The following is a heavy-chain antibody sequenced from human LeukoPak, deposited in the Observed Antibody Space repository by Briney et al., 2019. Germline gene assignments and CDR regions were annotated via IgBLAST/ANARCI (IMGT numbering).Heavy chain of an antibody. J-gene: IGHJ4*02. CDR1: GFTFSIYT. V-gene: IGHV3-21*01. D-gene: IGHD3-16*01. CDR3: ARGYATRGRDNSVGFDY. Sequence: GGSLRLSCAASGFTFSIYTMNWVRQAPGKGLEWVSSISSSSNYIYYADSVKGRFTISRDNAKNTLYLQMISLRDEDTAVYYCARGYATRGRDNSVGFDYWGQGTLVTVSS. CDR2: ISSSSNYI.